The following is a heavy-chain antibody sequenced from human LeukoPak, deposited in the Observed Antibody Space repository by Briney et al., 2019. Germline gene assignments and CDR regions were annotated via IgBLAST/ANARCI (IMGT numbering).Heavy chain of an antibody. CDR2: VSSSSGSTI. CDR3: ARDGKGRNRIGYYFDY. Sequence: PGGSLRLSCAASGFTFSSYTMNWVRQAPGKGLEWLSYVSSSSGSTIYYAASVKGRFTISRDNAKNSLYLQMNSLRAEDTAVYYCARDGKGRNRIGYYFDYWGQGTLVTVSS. D-gene: IGHD3-10*01. CDR1: GFTFSSYT. J-gene: IGHJ4*02. V-gene: IGHV3-48*04.